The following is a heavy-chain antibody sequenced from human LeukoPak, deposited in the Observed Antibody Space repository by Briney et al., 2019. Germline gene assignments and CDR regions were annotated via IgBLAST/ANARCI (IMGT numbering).Heavy chain of an antibody. D-gene: IGHD3-22*01. CDR2: IYYSGST. CDR1: GGSISSSSYY. CDR3: ARLCITMIVREDAFDI. Sequence: SETLSLTCTVSGGSISSSSYYWGWIRQPPGKGLEWIGSIYYSGSTYYNPSLKSRVTISVDTSKNQFSLKLSSVTAADTAVYYCARLCITMIVREDAFDIWGQGTMVTVSS. V-gene: IGHV4-39*01. J-gene: IGHJ3*02.